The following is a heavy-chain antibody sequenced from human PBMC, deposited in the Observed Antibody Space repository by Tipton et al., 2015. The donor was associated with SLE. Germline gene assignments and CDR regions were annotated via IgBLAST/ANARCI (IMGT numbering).Heavy chain of an antibody. CDR3: AREPTGDPYSYYGMDV. J-gene: IGHJ6*02. Sequence: TLSLTCTVSGGSISSYYWSWIRQPPGKGLEWIGYIYYSGSTNYNPSLKSRVPISVDTSKNQFSLNLSSVTAADTAVYYCAREPTGDPYSYYGMDVWAQGTTVTVSS. CDR1: GGSISSYY. D-gene: IGHD7-27*01. V-gene: IGHV4-59*01. CDR2: IYYSGST.